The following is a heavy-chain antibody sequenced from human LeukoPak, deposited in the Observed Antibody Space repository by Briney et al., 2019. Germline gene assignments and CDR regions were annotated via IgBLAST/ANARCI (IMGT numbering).Heavy chain of an antibody. D-gene: IGHD3-10*01. J-gene: IGHJ4*02. Sequence: SETLSLTCTVSGGSISSYYWSWIRQPPGKGLEWIGYIYYTGSTNYNPSLKSRVTISVDTSKNQFSLKLSPVTAADTAVYYCARSDYGSGSYYFDSWGQGTLVTLSS. CDR2: IYYTGST. V-gene: IGHV4-59*01. CDR1: GGSISSYY. CDR3: ARSDYGSGSYYFDS.